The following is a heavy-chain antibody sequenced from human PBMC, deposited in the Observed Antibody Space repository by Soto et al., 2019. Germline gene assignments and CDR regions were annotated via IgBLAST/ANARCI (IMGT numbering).Heavy chain of an antibody. V-gene: IGHV4-39*01. J-gene: IGHJ5*02. Sequence: PSETLSLTCTVSGGSISSSSYYWGWIRQPPGKGLEWIGTIYYSGTTYYNPSLKSRVTIFVDTSKNQFSLRLTSVTAADTAVYYCASDDFWSGLSGDWFDPWGQGTLVTVSS. CDR3: ASDDFWSGLSGDWFDP. CDR2: IYYSGTT. D-gene: IGHD3-3*01. CDR1: GGSISSSSYY.